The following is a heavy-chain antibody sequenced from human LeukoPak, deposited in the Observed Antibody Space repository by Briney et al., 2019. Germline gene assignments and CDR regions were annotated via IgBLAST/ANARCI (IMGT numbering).Heavy chain of an antibody. V-gene: IGHV4-59*01. CDR3: ARQSISGSSLSYFDY. CDR1: GGSISSYY. Sequence: PSETLSLTCTVSGGSISSYYWSWIRQPPGKGLEWIGNIYDSGSTNYDPSLKSRVTISVDTSKNQCSLKLSSVTAADTAVYYCARQSISGSSLSYFDYWGQGTLVNVSS. J-gene: IGHJ4*02. CDR2: IYDSGST. D-gene: IGHD3-22*01.